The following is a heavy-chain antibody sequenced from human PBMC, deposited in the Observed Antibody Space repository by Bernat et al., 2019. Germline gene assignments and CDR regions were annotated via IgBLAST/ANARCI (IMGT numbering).Heavy chain of an antibody. D-gene: IGHD2-21*02. V-gene: IGHV3-7*03. Sequence: EVQLVESGGGLVQPGGSLRLSCAASGFTFSAYWMNWVRQAPGTGLEGVANIKDDGSEKYNVDSVKGRFTISRDNAKNSLYLQMSSLRAEDTAVYYCARVGVTAGAGLFDYWGQGALLTVSS. CDR1: GFTFSAYW. CDR2: IKDDGSEK. CDR3: ARVGVTAGAGLFDY. J-gene: IGHJ4*02.